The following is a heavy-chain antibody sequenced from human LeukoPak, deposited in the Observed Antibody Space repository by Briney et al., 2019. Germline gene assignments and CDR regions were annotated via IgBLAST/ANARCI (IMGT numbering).Heavy chain of an antibody. CDR3: ARTSSYYSYYMDV. J-gene: IGHJ6*03. Sequence: SETLSLTCSISGGSIDTYFWSWIRQPPGKGLEWIGYIYYSGSTSYNPSLKSRVTMSVDMSKNQFSLKLSSVTAADTAVYYCARTSSYYSYYMDVWGKGTTVTVS. CDR1: GGSIDTYF. CDR2: IYYSGST. V-gene: IGHV4-59*01.